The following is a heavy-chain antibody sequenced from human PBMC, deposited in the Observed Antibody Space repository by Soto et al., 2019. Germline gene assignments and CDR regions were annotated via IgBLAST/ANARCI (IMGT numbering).Heavy chain of an antibody. Sequence: GGSLRLSCADSGFTFSSYWMSWVRQAPGKGLEWVANIREDGSGKYYADSVKGRFTISRDNAKNSLYLQMNSLRAEDTTVYYCAKQFVLVAAKHSPNWFDPWGQGTLVTVPS. CDR2: IREDGSGK. CDR1: GFTFSSYW. V-gene: IGHV3-7*05. CDR3: AKQFVLVAAKHSPNWFDP. D-gene: IGHD2-15*01. J-gene: IGHJ5*01.